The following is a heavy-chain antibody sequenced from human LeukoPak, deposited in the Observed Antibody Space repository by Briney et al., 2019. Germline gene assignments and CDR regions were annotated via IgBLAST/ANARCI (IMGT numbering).Heavy chain of an antibody. Sequence: PSETLSLTCTVSNGSISSYYWSWIRQPPGKGLEWVGYIYYSGNTDYSPSLKSRVTISLDTYKSQFSLKLTSVTAADTAVYYCARVSIVGAGRVWFDPWGRGTLVTVSS. CDR1: NGSISSYY. CDR2: IYYSGNT. V-gene: IGHV4-59*01. D-gene: IGHD1-26*01. CDR3: ARVSIVGAGRVWFDP. J-gene: IGHJ5*02.